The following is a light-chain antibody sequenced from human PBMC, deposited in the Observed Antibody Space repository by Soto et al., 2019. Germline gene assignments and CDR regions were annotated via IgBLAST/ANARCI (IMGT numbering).Light chain of an antibody. J-gene: IGLJ1*01. CDR2: EVT. V-gene: IGLV2-14*01. CDR1: SSDIGVFNY. Sequence: QSVLTQPASVSGSPGQSITISCTGTSSDIGVFNYVSWYQQHPGKAPKLMIYEVTNRPSGISNRFSGSKSGNTASLTISGLQAEDEADYYCSSFTSSPTYVFGTGTKATVL. CDR3: SSFTSSPTYV.